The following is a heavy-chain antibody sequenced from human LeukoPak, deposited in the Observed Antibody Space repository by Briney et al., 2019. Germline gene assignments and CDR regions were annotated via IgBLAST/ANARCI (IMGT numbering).Heavy chain of an antibody. Sequence: GRSLRLSCAASGFTFSSYGMHWVRQAPGKGLEWVAVISYDGSNKYYADSVKGRFTISRDNSKNTLYLQMNSLRAEDTAVYYCANNLDSWQAFDIWGQGTMVTVSS. CDR2: ISYDGSNK. V-gene: IGHV3-30*18. D-gene: IGHD3-9*01. CDR1: GFTFSSYG. CDR3: ANNLDSWQAFDI. J-gene: IGHJ3*02.